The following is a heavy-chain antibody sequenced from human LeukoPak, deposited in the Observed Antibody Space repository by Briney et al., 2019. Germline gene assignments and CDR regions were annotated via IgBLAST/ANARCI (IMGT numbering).Heavy chain of an antibody. CDR2: IKQDGSEK. D-gene: IGHD3-10*01. CDR1: GFTFSSYW. V-gene: IGHV3-7*01. J-gene: IGHJ4*02. CDR3: ARDAYNYGSGSYYNVWY. Sequence: RGSLRLSCAASGFTFSSYWMSWVRQAPGKGLEWVANIKQDGSEKYYVDSVKGRFTISRDNAKNSLYLQMNSLRAEDTAVYYCARDAYNYGSGSYYNVWYWGQGTLVTVSS.